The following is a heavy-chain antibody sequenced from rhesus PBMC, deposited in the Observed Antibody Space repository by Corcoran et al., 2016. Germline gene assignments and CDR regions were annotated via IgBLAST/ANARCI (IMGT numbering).Heavy chain of an antibody. CDR3: AKIFGLVRFDD. Sequence: EVQLVESGGGLVQPGGSLRLSCAASGFTFSSSALHWVRQASGKGLEWVGRIRTKSKNDETAYAASGKGRCTITREDAKNMAYLQMNSLKTEDTAIYYCAKIFGLVRFDDWGQGVLVTVSS. CDR2: IRTKSKNDET. V-gene: IGHV3-118*01. J-gene: IGHJ4*01. CDR1: GFTFSSSA. D-gene: IGHD3-3*01.